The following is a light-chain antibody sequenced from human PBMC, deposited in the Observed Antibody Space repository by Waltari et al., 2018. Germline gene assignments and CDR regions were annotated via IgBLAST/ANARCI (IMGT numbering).Light chain of an antibody. CDR2: GAS. CDR1: QSVFHSSDSKNY. Sequence: EIVMTQSPDSLAVSLGERATINCKSSQSVFHSSDSKNYLTVYQQKPGQPPKLLIYGASTRQSGVPDRFSGSGSGTDFTLTISSLQAEDVALYYCQQHYSSPLTFGGGTKVEIQ. V-gene: IGKV4-1*01. CDR3: QQHYSSPLT. J-gene: IGKJ4*01.